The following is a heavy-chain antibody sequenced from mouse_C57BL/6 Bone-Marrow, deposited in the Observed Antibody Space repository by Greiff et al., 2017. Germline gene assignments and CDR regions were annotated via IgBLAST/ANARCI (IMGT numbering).Heavy chain of an antibody. D-gene: IGHD1-1*01. J-gene: IGHJ3*01. CDR2: IDPSDSYT. CDR3: ARFYDGSSMFAY. Sequence: QVQLQQSGAELVRPGTSVKLSCKASGYTFTSYWMHWVKQRPGQGLEWIGVIDPSDSYTNYNQKFKGKATLTIDTSSSTADMQLSSLTSEDSAVYYCARFYDGSSMFAYWGQGTLVTVSA. V-gene: IGHV1-59*01. CDR1: GYTFTSYW.